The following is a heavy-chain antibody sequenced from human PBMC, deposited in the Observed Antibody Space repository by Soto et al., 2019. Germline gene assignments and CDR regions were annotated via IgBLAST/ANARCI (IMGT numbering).Heavy chain of an antibody. D-gene: IGHD3-3*01. CDR1: CGSFSGYY. CDR2: INHSGST. V-gene: IGHV4-34*01. J-gene: IGHJ4*02. Sequence: SETLSLTCAVYCGSFSGYYWSWIRQPPGKGLEWIGEINHSGSTNYNPSLKSRVTISVDTSKNQFSLKLSSVTAADTAVYYCARGKTLLTIFGVVTPCYFDYWGQGTLVTVSS. CDR3: ARGKTLLTIFGVVTPCYFDY.